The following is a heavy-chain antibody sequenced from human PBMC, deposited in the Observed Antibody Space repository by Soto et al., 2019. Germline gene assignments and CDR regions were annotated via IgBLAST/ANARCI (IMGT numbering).Heavy chain of an antibody. CDR3: AKASSIAVAAERHFDY. Sequence: GGSLRLSCAASGFTFRSYAMNWVRQAPGKGLEWVSGISGSGGTKYYADSVKGRFSISRDNSKSTLFLQMNSLRAEDTAVYYCAKASSIAVAAERHFDYWGQGTLVTVSS. J-gene: IGHJ4*02. CDR2: ISGSGGTK. D-gene: IGHD6-19*01. CDR1: GFTFRSYA. V-gene: IGHV3-23*01.